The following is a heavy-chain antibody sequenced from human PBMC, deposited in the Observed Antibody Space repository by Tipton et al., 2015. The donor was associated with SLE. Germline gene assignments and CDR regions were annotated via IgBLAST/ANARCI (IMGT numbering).Heavy chain of an antibody. V-gene: IGHV4-34*01. CDR2: INHSGST. Sequence: GLVKPSETLSLTCAVYGGSFSGYYWSWIRQPPGKGLEWIGEINHSGSTNYNPSLKSRVTISVDTSKNQFSLKLSSVTAADTAVYYCARGVGSITIFGVVPFDYWGQGTLVTVSS. CDR1: GGSFSGYY. D-gene: IGHD3-3*01. CDR3: ARGVGSITIFGVVPFDY. J-gene: IGHJ4*02.